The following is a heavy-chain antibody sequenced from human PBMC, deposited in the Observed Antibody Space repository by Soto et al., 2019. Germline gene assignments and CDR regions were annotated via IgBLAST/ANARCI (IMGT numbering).Heavy chain of an antibody. V-gene: IGHV3-7*01. CDR3: ARDIPKGAYYLDY. D-gene: IGHD1-26*01. CDR2: INEDGSVQ. Sequence: EVQLVESGGGLVQPGGSLRLSCAASGFTFSSYWMTWVRQAPGRGLEWVANINEDGSVQGYVDSVKGRFTISRDNARNSLNLQMNSLRAGDTAVYYCARDIPKGAYYLDYWGQGTLVTVSS. CDR1: GFTFSSYW. J-gene: IGHJ4*02.